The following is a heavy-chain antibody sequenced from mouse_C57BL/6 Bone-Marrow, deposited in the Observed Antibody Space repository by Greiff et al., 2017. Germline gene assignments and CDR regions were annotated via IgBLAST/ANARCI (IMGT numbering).Heavy chain of an antibody. V-gene: IGHV1-69*01. CDR1: GYTFTSYW. D-gene: IGHD1-1*01. J-gene: IGHJ4*01. CDR3: ARTGVYYYGSSYAMDY. Sequence: QVQLQQSGAELVMPGASVKLSCKASGYTFTSYWMHWVKQRPGQGLEWIGEIDPSASYTTYNQKFKGKSTLTVDKSSSTAYMQLSSLTSEDSAVYYCARTGVYYYGSSYAMDYWGQGTSVTVSS. CDR2: IDPSASYT.